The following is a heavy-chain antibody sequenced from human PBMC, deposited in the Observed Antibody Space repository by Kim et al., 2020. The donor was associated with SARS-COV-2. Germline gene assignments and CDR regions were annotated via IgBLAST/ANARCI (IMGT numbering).Heavy chain of an antibody. CDR1: GGSISSSSYY. V-gene: IGHV4-39*01. Sequence: SETLSLTCTVSGGSISSSSYYWGWIRQPPGKGLEWIGSIYYSGSTYYNPSLKSRVTISVDTSKNQFSLKLSSVTAADTAVYYCARHTSSGWYLSIGVWFDPWGEGTLVTVSS. J-gene: IGHJ5*02. CDR2: IYYSGST. D-gene: IGHD6-19*01. CDR3: ARHTSSGWYLSIGVWFDP.